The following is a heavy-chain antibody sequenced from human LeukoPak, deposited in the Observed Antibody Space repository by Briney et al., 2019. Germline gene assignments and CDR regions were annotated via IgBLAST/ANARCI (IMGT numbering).Heavy chain of an antibody. D-gene: IGHD3-10*01. CDR2: ISSSSSTI. CDR1: GFTFSSYS. Sequence: PGGSLRLSCAASGFTFSSYSMNWVRQAPGKGLEWVSYISSSSSTIYYADSVKGRFTISRDNAKNSLYLQMNSLRAEDTAVYYCASLWFGELFGFDYWGQGTLVTVSS. V-gene: IGHV3-48*01. CDR3: ASLWFGELFGFDY. J-gene: IGHJ4*02.